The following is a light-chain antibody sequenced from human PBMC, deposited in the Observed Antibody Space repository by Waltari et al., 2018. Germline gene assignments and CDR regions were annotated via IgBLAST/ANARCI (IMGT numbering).Light chain of an antibody. Sequence: NFMLTQPHSVSESPGKTVTISCTRSSGSLASTYVQWYQQRPGSSPTIVIYEDNQRPSGVPDRFSGSIDSSSNSASLTISGLRTEDEADYYCQSYDSSNLWVFGGGTKLTVL. CDR3: QSYDSSNLWV. J-gene: IGLJ3*02. CDR1: SGSLASTY. CDR2: EDN. V-gene: IGLV6-57*01.